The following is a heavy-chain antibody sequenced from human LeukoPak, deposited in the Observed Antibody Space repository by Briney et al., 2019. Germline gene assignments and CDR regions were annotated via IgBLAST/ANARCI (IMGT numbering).Heavy chain of an antibody. CDR2: IYYSGST. J-gene: IGHJ3*02. Sequence: PSETLSLTCTVSGGSISSYYWSWIRQPPGKGLEWIGYIYYSGSTYYNPSLKSRVTISVDTSKNQFSLKLSSVTAADTAVYYCARGGNWGHDAFDIWGQGTMVTVSS. CDR1: GGSISSYY. V-gene: IGHV4-59*12. CDR3: ARGGNWGHDAFDI. D-gene: IGHD7-27*01.